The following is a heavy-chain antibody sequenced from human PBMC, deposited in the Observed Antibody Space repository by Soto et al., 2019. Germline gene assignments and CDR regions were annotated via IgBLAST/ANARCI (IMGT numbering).Heavy chain of an antibody. J-gene: IGHJ6*02. CDR2: ISGSGGNT. D-gene: IGHD3-10*01. Sequence: EVQLLESGGGLVQPGGSLRLSCAVSGFTFRSSAMSWVRQAPGKGLEWVSDISGSGGNTYYADSVKGRFTISRDNPQNTLYLQMNSLRAEDTAVDYCAKDRGDYYGVMQDVWGQGATVTVSS. CDR3: AKDRGDYYGVMQDV. CDR1: GFTFRSSA. V-gene: IGHV3-23*01.